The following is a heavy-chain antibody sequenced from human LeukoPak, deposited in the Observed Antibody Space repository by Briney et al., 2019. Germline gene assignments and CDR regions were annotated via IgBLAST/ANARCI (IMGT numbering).Heavy chain of an antibody. J-gene: IGHJ6*03. CDR1: GGTFSGYA. CDR2: IIPIFGTA. Sequence: PRASVKVSCKASGGTFSGYAISWVRQAPGEGLEWMGGIIPIFGTANYAQKFQGRVTITADESTSTAYMELSSLRSEDTAVYYCARDNRVALGTAGYYYYMDVWGKGTTVTISS. V-gene: IGHV1-69*01. D-gene: IGHD6-13*01. CDR3: ARDNRVALGTAGYYYYMDV.